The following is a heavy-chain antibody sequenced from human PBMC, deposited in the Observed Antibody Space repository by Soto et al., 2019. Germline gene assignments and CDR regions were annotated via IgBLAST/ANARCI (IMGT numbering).Heavy chain of an antibody. D-gene: IGHD6-13*01. Sequence: QVQLQESGPGLVKPSGTLSLTCGVSGASISSTNWWSWVRQPPGKGLEWIGEIYHDGGATYNPSLKSRVTLSVDKSKNQFSLKVTYVSAADSAMYYCARLTAKGTASTGYYFDYWGQGTLVTVSS. CDR3: ARLTAKGTASTGYYFDY. J-gene: IGHJ4*02. CDR2: IYHDGGA. V-gene: IGHV4-4*02. CDR1: GASISSTNW.